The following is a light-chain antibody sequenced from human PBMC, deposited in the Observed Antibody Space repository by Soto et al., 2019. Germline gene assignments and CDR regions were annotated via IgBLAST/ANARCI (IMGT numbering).Light chain of an antibody. J-gene: IGKJ4*01. CDR1: QYINTR. Sequence: EIVLTQRPATLCSFPGDRVTLSCGASQYINTRLAWYQQKPGQAPRFLIYGASTRATGIPARFSGSGSGTEFTLTISSLQSEDFAVYYCQQYDNWPLTFGGGTKVDIK. V-gene: IGKV3-15*01. CDR3: QQYDNWPLT. CDR2: GAS.